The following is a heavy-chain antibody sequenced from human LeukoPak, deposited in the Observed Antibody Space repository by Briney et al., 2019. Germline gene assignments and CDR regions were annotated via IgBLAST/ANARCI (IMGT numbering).Heavy chain of an antibody. J-gene: IGHJ4*02. V-gene: IGHV4-39*01. CDR3: ARQAGYDFAY. D-gene: IGHD5-12*01. CDR1: GGSISSSSYY. CDR2: IYYSGST. Sequence: GSLRLSCTVSGGSISSSSYYWGWIRQPPGKGLEWIGSIYYSGSTYYNPSLKSRVTISVDTSKNQFSLKLSSVTAADTAVYYCARQAGYDFAYWGQGTLVTVSS.